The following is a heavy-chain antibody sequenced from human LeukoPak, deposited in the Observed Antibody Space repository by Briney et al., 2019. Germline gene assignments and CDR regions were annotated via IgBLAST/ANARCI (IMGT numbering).Heavy chain of an antibody. CDR1: GGSISSSSYY. CDR3: VRRTDLTTNVDY. Sequence: KPSETLSLTCTVSGGSISSSSYYWGWIRQPPGKGLEWIGNIYYSGSTYYNPSLQSRVTISVDTSKNQFSLKLSSVTPADTAVYYCVRRTDLTTNVDYWGQGTLVTVPS. V-gene: IGHV4-39*01. CDR2: IYYSGST. J-gene: IGHJ4*02. D-gene: IGHD2-8*02.